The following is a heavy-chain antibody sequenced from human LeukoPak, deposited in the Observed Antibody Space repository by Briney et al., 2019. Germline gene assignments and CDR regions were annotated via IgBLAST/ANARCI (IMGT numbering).Heavy chain of an antibody. Sequence: KSSETLSLTCTVSGVSISSYYWTWIRQPPGKGLEWIGYTYYSGSTNYNPSLKSRVTISVDTSKNQFYLKLGSVTAADTAVYYCARYSNGAFDIWGQGTMVTVSS. V-gene: IGHV4-59*08. CDR1: GVSISSYY. CDR2: TYYSGST. CDR3: ARYSNGAFDI. D-gene: IGHD4-11*01. J-gene: IGHJ3*02.